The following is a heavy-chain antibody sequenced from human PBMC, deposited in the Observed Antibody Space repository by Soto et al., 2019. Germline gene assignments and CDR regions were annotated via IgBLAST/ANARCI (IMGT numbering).Heavy chain of an antibody. CDR3: AKDPESSCWGDAFDI. CDR2: ISGSGGST. CDR1: GFTFSSYA. D-gene: IGHD6-19*01. Sequence: EVQLLESGGGLVQPGGSLRLSCAASGFTFSSYAMSWVRQAPGKGLEWVSAISGSGGSTYYAHPVKGRITIARDNSKNTLYLQMNSLRAEDTAVYYCAKDPESSCWGDAFDIWVQGTMVTVSS. V-gene: IGHV3-23*01. J-gene: IGHJ3*02.